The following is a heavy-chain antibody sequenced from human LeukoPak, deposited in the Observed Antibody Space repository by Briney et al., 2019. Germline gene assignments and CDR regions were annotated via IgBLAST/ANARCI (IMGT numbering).Heavy chain of an antibody. J-gene: IGHJ5*02. CDR1: GYTFTSSD. CDR3: ARAAATRGWFDP. Sequence: GASVKVSCKASGYTFTSSDINWVRQATGQGLEWMGWMNPNSGNTGYAQKFQGRVTITRNTSIGTAYMELSSLRSEDTAVYYCARAAATRGWFDPRGQGTLVTVSS. V-gene: IGHV1-8*03. D-gene: IGHD2-15*01. CDR2: MNPNSGNT.